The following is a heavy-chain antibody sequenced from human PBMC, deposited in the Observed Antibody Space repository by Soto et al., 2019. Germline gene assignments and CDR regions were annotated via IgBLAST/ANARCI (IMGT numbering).Heavy chain of an antibody. J-gene: IGHJ4*02. CDR3: VRGKNSFDY. V-gene: IGHV3-72*01. CDR2: SRNKANSYTT. Sequence: LRLSCAVSGFTFSDHFMDWVRQAPGKGLEWVGRSRNKANSYTTEYAASVRGRFTVSRDDSQNSFYLQMNSLKTEDTAVYYCVRGKNSFDYWGLGTLVTVSS. CDR1: GFTFSDHF.